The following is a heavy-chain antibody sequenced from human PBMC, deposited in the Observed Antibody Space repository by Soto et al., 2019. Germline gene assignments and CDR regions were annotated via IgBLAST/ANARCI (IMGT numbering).Heavy chain of an antibody. Sequence: EVQLVESGGGLVQPGGSVRLSCAASGFTVSGNYMSWVRQALGKGLEWVSVINGGGITYYADSVKGRFSISRDNPKNTLYLQMNSLKVEDTAVYYCARGWDGWYFDLWGRGTLVTVSS. V-gene: IGHV3-66*01. CDR3: ARGWDGWYFDL. J-gene: IGHJ2*01. CDR2: INGGGIT. CDR1: GFTVSGNY. D-gene: IGHD1-26*01.